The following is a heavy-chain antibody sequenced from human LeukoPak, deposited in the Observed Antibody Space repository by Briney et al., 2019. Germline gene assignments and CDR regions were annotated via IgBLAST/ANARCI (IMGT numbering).Heavy chain of an antibody. J-gene: IGHJ4*02. Sequence: SETLSLTCTVSGGSISSYYWSWIRQPPGKGLEWIGYIYYGGSTNYNPSLKSRVTISVDTSKNQFSLKLSSVTAADTAVYYCARGGVYWGQGTLVTVSS. CDR3: ARGGVY. D-gene: IGHD3-16*01. CDR2: IYYGGST. V-gene: IGHV4-59*01. CDR1: GGSISSYY.